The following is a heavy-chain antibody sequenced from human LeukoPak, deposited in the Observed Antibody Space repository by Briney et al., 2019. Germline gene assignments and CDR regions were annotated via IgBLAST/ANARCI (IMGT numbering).Heavy chain of an antibody. CDR3: TREGLGWEPFDF. CDR2: IGGDGGST. Sequence: GGSLRLSCAASGFTFSNYAMTWVRQAPGKGLGWVSAIGGDGGSTDYADSVKGRFTISRDNANNSVFLQMNSLRAEDTAVYYCTREGLGWEPFDFWGQGALVTVSS. D-gene: IGHD1-26*01. V-gene: IGHV3-23*01. J-gene: IGHJ4*02. CDR1: GFTFSNYA.